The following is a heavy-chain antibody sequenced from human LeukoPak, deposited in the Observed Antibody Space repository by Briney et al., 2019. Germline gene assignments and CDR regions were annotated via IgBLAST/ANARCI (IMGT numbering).Heavy chain of an antibody. V-gene: IGHV1-69*01. Sequence: LVKVSCKASGGTFSSYAISWVRQAPGQGLEWMGGIIPIFGTANYAQKFQGRVTITADESTSTAYMELSSLRSEDTAVYYCARAEWGGGSGRSDYWGQGTLVTVSS. CDR2: IIPIFGTA. J-gene: IGHJ4*02. CDR3: ARAEWGGGSGRSDY. D-gene: IGHD2-15*01. CDR1: GGTFSSYA.